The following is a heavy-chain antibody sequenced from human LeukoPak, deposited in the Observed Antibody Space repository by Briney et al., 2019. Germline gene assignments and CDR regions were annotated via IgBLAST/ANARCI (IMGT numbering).Heavy chain of an antibody. CDR2: INHSGST. CDR1: GGSFSGYY. V-gene: IGHV4-34*01. D-gene: IGHD4-17*01. CDR3: ARGPVGNYGDYLADY. J-gene: IGHJ4*02. Sequence: SETLSLTCAVYGGSFSGYYWSWIRQPPGKGLEWIGGINHSGSTNYNPSLKSRVTISVDTSKNQFSLKLSSVTAADTAVYYCARGPVGNYGDYLADYWGQGTLVSVSS.